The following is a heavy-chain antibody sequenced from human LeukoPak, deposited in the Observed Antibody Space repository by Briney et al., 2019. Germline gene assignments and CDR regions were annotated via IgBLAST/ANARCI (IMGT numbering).Heavy chain of an antibody. CDR2: IKQDGSEQ. Sequence: GGSLRLSCAASGFPFSSYWVSWVRQAPGKGLERVANIKQDGSEQYYVDSVRGRFTISRDNAKNSLYLQMNSLRVEDTAVYYCAILGDGSFDYWGQGSLVTVSS. CDR3: AILGDGSFDY. CDR1: GFPFSSYW. D-gene: IGHD5-24*01. V-gene: IGHV3-7*01. J-gene: IGHJ4*02.